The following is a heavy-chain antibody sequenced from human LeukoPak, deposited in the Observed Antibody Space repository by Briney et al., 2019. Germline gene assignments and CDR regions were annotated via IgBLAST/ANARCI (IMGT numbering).Heavy chain of an antibody. J-gene: IGHJ4*02. D-gene: IGHD5-18*01. V-gene: IGHV3-48*04. CDR1: GFTFSSYS. CDR2: ISSSGSTI. Sequence: QSGGSLRLSCAASGFTFSSYSMNWVRQAPGKGLEWVSYISSSGSTIYYADSVKGRFTISRDNAKNSLYLQMNSLRAEDTAVYYCARDHADTGGYFDYWGQGTLVTVSS. CDR3: ARDHADTGGYFDY.